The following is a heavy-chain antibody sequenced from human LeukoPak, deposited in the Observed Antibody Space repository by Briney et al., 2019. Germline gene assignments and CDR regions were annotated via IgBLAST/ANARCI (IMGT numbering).Heavy chain of an antibody. D-gene: IGHD3-10*01. CDR2: ISSSGSTI. V-gene: IGHV3-48*03. J-gene: IGHJ4*02. CDR3: ARGFGARFDY. CDR1: VFTFSSYE. Sequence: GGSLRLSCAASVFTFSSYEMNWVRQATGKGLEWVSYISSSGSTIYYADSVKGRFTISRDNAKNTLYLQMNSLRAEDTAVYYCARGFGARFDYWGQGTLVTVSS.